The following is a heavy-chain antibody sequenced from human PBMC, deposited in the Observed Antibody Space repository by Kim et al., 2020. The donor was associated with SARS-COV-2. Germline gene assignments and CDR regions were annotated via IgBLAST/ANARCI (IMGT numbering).Heavy chain of an antibody. CDR3: TRGPSRSFDP. Sequence: ASVKVSCQTSGYTFTSYDINWVRQAPGQGLQWVGSINPNSGRTAYGQKFHGRVVITRNTSTRTVFMELSSLRPGDTAVYYCTRGPSRSFDPWGQGTRVTVAS. V-gene: IGHV1-8*01. CDR2: INPNSGRT. D-gene: IGHD3-10*01. CDR1: GYTFTSYD. J-gene: IGHJ5*02.